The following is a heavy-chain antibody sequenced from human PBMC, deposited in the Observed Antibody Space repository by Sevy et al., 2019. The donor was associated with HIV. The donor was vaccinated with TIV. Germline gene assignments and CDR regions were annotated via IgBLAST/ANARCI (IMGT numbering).Heavy chain of an antibody. V-gene: IGHV3-48*03. D-gene: IGHD4-17*01. CDR2: ITGSSTTI. CDR3: ARDGLYGGNFEYFQH. Sequence: GGSLRLSCAASGFTFSSYEMNWVRQAPGKGLDWVSSITGSSTTIYYADSVKGRFTVSRDNSNNTLYLHINSLRAEDTAVYYCARDGLYGGNFEYFQHWGQGTLVTVSS. CDR1: GFTFSSYE. J-gene: IGHJ1*01.